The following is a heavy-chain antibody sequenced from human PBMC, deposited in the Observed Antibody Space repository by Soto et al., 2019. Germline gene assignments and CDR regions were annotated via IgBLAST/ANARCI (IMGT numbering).Heavy chain of an antibody. D-gene: IGHD4-17*01. Sequence: GGSLRLSCVASGFTFSSYGMHWVRQAPGKGLEWVAVIWYDGSNKYYADSVKGRFTISRDNSKNTLYLQMNSLRAEDTAVYYCARESGDYVSFDYWGQGTLVTVSS. CDR3: ARESGDYVSFDY. V-gene: IGHV3-33*01. J-gene: IGHJ4*02. CDR2: IWYDGSNK. CDR1: GFTFSSYG.